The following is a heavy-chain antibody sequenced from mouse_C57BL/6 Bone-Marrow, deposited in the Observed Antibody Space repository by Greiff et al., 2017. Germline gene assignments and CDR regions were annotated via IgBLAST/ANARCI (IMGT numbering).Heavy chain of an antibody. D-gene: IGHD2-4*01. CDR1: GYTFTSYT. CDR3: ARLYYDYDGFAY. J-gene: IGHJ3*01. CDR2: INPSSGYT. Sequence: QVQLQQSGAELARPGASVKMSCKASGYTFTSYTMHWVKQRPGKGLEWIGYINPSSGYTKYNQKFKDKATLTADKSSSTAYMQLSSLTSEDSAVYYCARLYYDYDGFAYWGQGTLVTVSA. V-gene: IGHV1-4*01.